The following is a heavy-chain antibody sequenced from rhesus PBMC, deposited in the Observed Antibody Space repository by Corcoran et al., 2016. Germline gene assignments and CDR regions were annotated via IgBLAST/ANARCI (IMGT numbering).Heavy chain of an antibody. CDR3: ARVGISAGHQGDL. V-gene: IGHV4S9*01. Sequence: QVQLQESGPGLVKPSETLSLTCAVSGGSISDNYYWNWIRQPPGKGLEWIGKIYGGNGTTYYTPSLKSRVSISKDTSKNQFSLKVSSVTAADTAVFYCARVGISAGHQGDLWGQGLLVTVSA. CDR1: GGSISDNYY. CDR2: IYGGNGTT. D-gene: IGHD6-13*01. J-gene: IGHJ4*01.